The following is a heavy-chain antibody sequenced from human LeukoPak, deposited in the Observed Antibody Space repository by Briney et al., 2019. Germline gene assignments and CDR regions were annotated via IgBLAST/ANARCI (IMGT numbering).Heavy chain of an antibody. V-gene: IGHV4-59*12. CDR3: AMNTHGDYGLY. CDR1: GGSISSYY. D-gene: IGHD4-17*01. Sequence: ASETLSLTCTVSGGSISSYYWNWIRQPPGKGLEWIGYIYYSGSTNYNPSLKSRVTISVDTSKNQFSLNLSSVTAADTAVFYCAMNTHGDYGLYWGQGTLVTVSS. J-gene: IGHJ4*02. CDR2: IYYSGST.